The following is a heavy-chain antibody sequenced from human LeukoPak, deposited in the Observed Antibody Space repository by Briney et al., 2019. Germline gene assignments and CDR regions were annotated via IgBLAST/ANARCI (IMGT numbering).Heavy chain of an antibody. D-gene: IGHD2-21*02. J-gene: IGHJ4*02. V-gene: IGHV1-2*02. Sequence: AAVKDSCMASGCTFTGYYMHGVRQAPGQGLEWMGWINPNSGGTNYAQQFQGRVTMTGDTSISTAYMEWTGLRSNARAGFSWARGHIGVVTARGGLDYWRQGTLVTVSS. CDR2: INPNSGGT. CDR1: GCTFTGYY. CDR3: ARGHIGVVTARGGLDY.